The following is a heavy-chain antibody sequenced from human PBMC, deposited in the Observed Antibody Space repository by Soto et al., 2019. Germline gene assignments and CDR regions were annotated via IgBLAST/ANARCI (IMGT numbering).Heavy chain of an antibody. D-gene: IGHD2-15*01. V-gene: IGHV1-69*13. CDR2: IITIFGTA. J-gene: IGHJ6*02. Sequence: GASVKVSCKAPGGTFSSYAISWVRQAPGQGLEWMGGIITIFGTANYAQKFQGRVTITADESTSTGYMELSSLRSEDTAVYYCARSQGGSSSLDIYYYYYYGMDVWGQGTTVTVSS. CDR1: GGTFSSYA. CDR3: ARSQGGSSSLDIYYYYYYGMDV.